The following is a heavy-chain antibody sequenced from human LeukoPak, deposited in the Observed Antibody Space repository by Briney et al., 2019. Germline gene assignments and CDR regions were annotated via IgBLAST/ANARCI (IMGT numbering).Heavy chain of an antibody. D-gene: IGHD1-26*01. CDR2: ISDSAGST. J-gene: IGHJ4*02. Sequence: GRSLRLSCAASGFTFSAYAMSWVRQAPGKGLEWVSSISDSAGSTYYAASVTGRFTISRDSSRTTLYLQVNSLRAEDTAVYYCAKQSAGVTTGYFDYWGQGTLVTVSS. CDR3: AKQSAGVTTGYFDY. CDR1: GFTFSAYA. V-gene: IGHV3-23*01.